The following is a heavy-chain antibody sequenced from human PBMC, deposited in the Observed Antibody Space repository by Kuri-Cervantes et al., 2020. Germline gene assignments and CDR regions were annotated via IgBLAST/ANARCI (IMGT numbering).Heavy chain of an antibody. V-gene: IGHV3-66*03. CDR1: GFTVSSNY. Sequence: GGSLRLSCAASGFTVSSNYMSWVRQAPGKGLEWVSVIYSCGSTYYADSVKGRFTISRDNSKNTLYLQMNSLRAEDTAVYYCARDKWLRFSTVGSLDYWGQGTLVTVSS. J-gene: IGHJ4*02. D-gene: IGHD5-12*01. CDR3: ARDKWLRFSTVGSLDY. CDR2: IYSCGST.